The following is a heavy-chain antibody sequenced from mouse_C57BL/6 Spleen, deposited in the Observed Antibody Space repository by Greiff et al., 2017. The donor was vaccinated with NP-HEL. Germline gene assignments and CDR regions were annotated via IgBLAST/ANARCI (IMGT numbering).Heavy chain of an antibody. V-gene: IGHV1-50*01. D-gene: IGHD4-1*01. CDR2: IDPSDSYT. CDR1: GYTFTSYW. CDR3: ARGRDWDDY. Sequence: VQLQQPGAELVKPGASVKLSCKASGYTFTSYWMQWVKQRPGQGLEWIGEIDPSDSYTNYNQKFKGKATLTVDTSSSTAYMQLSSLTSEDSAVYYCARGRDWDDYWGQGTTLTVSS. J-gene: IGHJ2*01.